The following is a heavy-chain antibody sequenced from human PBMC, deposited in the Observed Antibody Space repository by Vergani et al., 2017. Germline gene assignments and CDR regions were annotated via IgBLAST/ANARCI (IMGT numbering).Heavy chain of an antibody. D-gene: IGHD3-22*01. CDR3: ASYADYYDSSGYYEGNWFDP. V-gene: IGHV4-59*12. J-gene: IGHJ5*02. CDR1: GGSISSYY. Sequence: QVQLQESGPGLVKPSETLSLTCTVSGGSISSYYWSWIRQPPGKGLEWIGYIYYSGSTYYNPSLKSRVTISVDTSKNQFSLKLSSVTAADTAVYYCASYADYYDSSGYYEGNWFDPWGQGTLVTVSS. CDR2: IYYSGST.